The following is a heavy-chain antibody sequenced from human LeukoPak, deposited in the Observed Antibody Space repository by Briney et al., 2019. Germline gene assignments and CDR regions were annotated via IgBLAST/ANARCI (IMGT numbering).Heavy chain of an antibody. CDR3: AKAPRYYYYGMDV. Sequence: GGSLRLSCAASGFSFSSHGFFWVRQAPGKGLEWVALIWYDGSKKLYADSVKGRFTISRDNSKNTLYLQMNSLRAEDTAVYYCAKAPRYYYYGMDVWGQGTTVTVSS. J-gene: IGHJ6*02. CDR2: IWYDGSKK. CDR1: GFSFSSHG. V-gene: IGHV3-33*06.